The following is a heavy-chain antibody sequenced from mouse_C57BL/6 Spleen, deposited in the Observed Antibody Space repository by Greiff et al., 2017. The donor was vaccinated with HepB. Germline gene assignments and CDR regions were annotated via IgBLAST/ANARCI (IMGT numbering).Heavy chain of an antibody. CDR3: ARLWATVVGKRGY. CDR1: GYTFTSYW. D-gene: IGHD1-1*01. V-gene: IGHV1-53*01. J-gene: IGHJ2*01. Sequence: QVQLQQPGTELVKPGASVKLSCKASGYTFTSYWMHWVKQRPGQGLEWIGNINPSNGGTNYNEKFKSKATLTVDKSSSTAYMQRSSLTSEDSAVYYCARLWATVVGKRGYRGQGNTLTGSS. CDR2: INPSNGGT.